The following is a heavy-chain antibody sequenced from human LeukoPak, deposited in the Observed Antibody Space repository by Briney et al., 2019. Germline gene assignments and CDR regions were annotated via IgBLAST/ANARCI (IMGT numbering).Heavy chain of an antibody. D-gene: IGHD2-15*01. CDR2: VYYSGST. V-gene: IGHV4-39*07. CDR3: AREGYCSGGSCFDY. CDR1: GDSIRSSSYY. Sequence: SETLSLTCTLSGDSIRSSSYYWGWIRQPPGKGLEWIGSVYYSGSTYYNPSLKSRVTISVDTSKNQFSLKLSSVTAADTAVYYCAREGYCSGGSCFDYWGQGTLVTVSS. J-gene: IGHJ4*02.